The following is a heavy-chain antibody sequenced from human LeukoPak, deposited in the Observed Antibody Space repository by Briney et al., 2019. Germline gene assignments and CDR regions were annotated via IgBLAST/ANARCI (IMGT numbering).Heavy chain of an antibody. Sequence: SETLSLTCTVSGGSISSSSYYWGWIRQPPGKGLEWIGSMYYSGSTYYNPSLKSRVTISVDTSKNQFSLKLSSVTAADTAVYYCARGSGTGWYTKGYFDYWGQGTLVTVSS. V-gene: IGHV4-39*07. J-gene: IGHJ4*02. CDR1: GGSISSSSYY. CDR2: MYYSGST. D-gene: IGHD6-19*01. CDR3: ARGSGTGWYTKGYFDY.